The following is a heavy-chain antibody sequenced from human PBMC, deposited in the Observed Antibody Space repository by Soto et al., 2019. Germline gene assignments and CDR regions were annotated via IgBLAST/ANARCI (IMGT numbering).Heavy chain of an antibody. D-gene: IGHD3-3*01. V-gene: IGHV1-2*04. J-gene: IGHJ3*02. CDR2: INPNSGGT. CDR1: GYTFTGYY. CDR3: ARDQEVTIFGVVRHAFDI. Sequence: ASVKVSCKASGYTFTGYYMHWVRQAPGQGLEWMGWINPNSGGTNYAQKFQGWVTMTRDTFISTAYMELSRLRSDDTAVYYCARDQEVTIFGVVRHAFDIWGQGTMVTVSS.